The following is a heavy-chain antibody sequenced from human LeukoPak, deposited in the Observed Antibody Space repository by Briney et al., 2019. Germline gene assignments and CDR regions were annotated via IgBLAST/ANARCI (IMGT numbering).Heavy chain of an antibody. D-gene: IGHD6-13*01. CDR1: GFTFSSYS. CDR2: ISSSSSTI. CDR3: ASLGYSSSWYGRSDYYMDV. V-gene: IGHV3-48*01. J-gene: IGHJ6*03. Sequence: GSLRLSCAASGFTFSSYSMNWVRQAPGKGLEWVSYISSSSSTIYYADSVKGRFTISRDNAKNSLYLQMNSLRAEDTAVYYCASLGYSSSWYGRSDYYMDVWGKGTTVTVSS.